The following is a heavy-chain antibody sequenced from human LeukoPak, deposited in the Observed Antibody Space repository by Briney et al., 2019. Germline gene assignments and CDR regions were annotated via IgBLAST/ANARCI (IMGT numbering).Heavy chain of an antibody. CDR2: VSSSGTT. V-gene: IGHV4-59*08. D-gene: IGHD1-26*01. CDR3: ASHIGGSYSNYYYMDV. J-gene: IGHJ6*03. CDR1: GDSISSYY. Sequence: SETLSLTCNVSGDSISSYYWGWIRQPPGKGLEWIADVSSSGTTNDNPSLKSRVTISVDTSKNQLSLKLTSVTAADTAVYYCASHIGGSYSNYYYMDVWGKGTMVTVSS.